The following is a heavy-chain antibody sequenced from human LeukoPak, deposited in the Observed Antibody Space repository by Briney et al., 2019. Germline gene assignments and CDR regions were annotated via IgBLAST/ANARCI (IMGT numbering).Heavy chain of an antibody. D-gene: IGHD3-10*01. CDR1: GFTFSDYY. J-gene: IGHJ4*02. CDR3: ARVWIYYGSGSLDY. Sequence: GGSLRLSCAASGFTFSDYYMSWIRQAPGKGLEWVANIKQDGSEKYYVDSVKGRFTISRDNAKNSLYLQMNSLRAEDTAVYYCARVWIYYGSGSLDYWGQGTLVTVSS. V-gene: IGHV3-7*05. CDR2: IKQDGSEK.